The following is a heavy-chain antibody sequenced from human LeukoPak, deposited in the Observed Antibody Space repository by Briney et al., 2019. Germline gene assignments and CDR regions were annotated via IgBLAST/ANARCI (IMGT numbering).Heavy chain of an antibody. CDR3: AKDSNRGVWGSYRSYDY. V-gene: IGHV3-23*01. CDR2: ISGSGANT. D-gene: IGHD3-16*01. J-gene: IGHJ4*02. Sequence: SGGSLRLSCAASGFTFSSYDMSWVRQAPRKGLEWVSAISGSGANTYDADSVKGRFTISRDNSKNTLYLQMNSLRAEDTAVYYCAKDSNRGVWGSYRSYDYWGQGTLVTVSS. CDR1: GFTFSSYD.